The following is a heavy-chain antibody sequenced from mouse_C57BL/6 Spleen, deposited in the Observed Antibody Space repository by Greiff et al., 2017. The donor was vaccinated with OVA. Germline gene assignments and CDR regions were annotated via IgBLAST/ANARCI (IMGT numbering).Heavy chain of an antibody. J-gene: IGHJ2*01. D-gene: IGHD1-1*02. Sequence: VHLVESGAELARPGASVKLSCKASGYTFTSYGISWVKQRTGQGLEWIGEIYPRSGNTYYNEKFKGKATLTADKSSSTAYMELRSLTSEDSAVYFCARAVATDYFDYWGQGTTLTVSS. CDR3: ARAVATDYFDY. CDR1: GYTFTSYG. CDR2: IYPRSGNT. V-gene: IGHV1-81*01.